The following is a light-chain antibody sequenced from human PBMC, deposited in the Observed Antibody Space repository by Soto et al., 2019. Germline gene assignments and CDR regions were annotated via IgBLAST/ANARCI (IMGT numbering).Light chain of an antibody. CDR3: GTWDSSLSVVV. CDR2: EGS. J-gene: IGLJ2*01. Sequence: QSVLTQPASVSGSPGQSITISCTGTSSDVGSCNLVSWYQQHPGKAPKLMIYEGSKRPSGVSNRFSGSKSGNTASLGITGLQTGDEADYYCGTWDSSLSVVVFGGGTKLTVL. V-gene: IGLV2-14*02. CDR1: SSDVGSCNL.